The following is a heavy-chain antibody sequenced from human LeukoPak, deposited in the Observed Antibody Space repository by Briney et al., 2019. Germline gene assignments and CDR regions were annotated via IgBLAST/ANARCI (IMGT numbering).Heavy chain of an antibody. Sequence: SETLSLTCTVSGGSISSSSYYWGWIRQPPGKGLEWIGSIYYSGSTYYNPSLKSRVTISVDTSKNQFSLKLSSVTAADTAVYYCARAGRWVGADVDIWGQGTMVTVSS. CDR3: ARAGRWVGADVDI. CDR2: IYYSGST. J-gene: IGHJ3*02. D-gene: IGHD1-26*01. V-gene: IGHV4-39*01. CDR1: GGSISSSSYY.